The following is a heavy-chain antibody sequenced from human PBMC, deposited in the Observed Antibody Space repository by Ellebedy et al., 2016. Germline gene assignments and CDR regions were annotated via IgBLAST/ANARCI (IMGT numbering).Heavy chain of an antibody. Sequence: SETLSLTCTVSGGSISSSSYYWGWIRQPPGKGLEWIGSIYYSGSTYYNPSLKSRVTISVDTSKNQFSLKLSSVTAADTAVYYCARQLPFRSYPNWFDPWGQGTLVTVSS. CDR3: ARQLPFRSYPNWFDP. CDR1: GGSISSSSYY. CDR2: IYYSGST. J-gene: IGHJ5*02. V-gene: IGHV4-39*01. D-gene: IGHD3-10*01.